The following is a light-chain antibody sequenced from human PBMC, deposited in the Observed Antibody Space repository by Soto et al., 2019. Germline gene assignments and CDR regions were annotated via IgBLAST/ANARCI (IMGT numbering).Light chain of an antibody. CDR1: GSTIGAGYD. J-gene: IGLJ2*01. V-gene: IGLV1-40*01. CDR2: DNT. Sequence: QSVLTQPPSVSGAPGQRVTISCTGSGSTIGAGYDVHWYQQLPGTAPRLLIYDNTNRPSGVPDRFSGSKSGTSASLAISGLQAEDEADYYCQSYGSSLSVVFGGGTKVTVL. CDR3: QSYGSSLSVV.